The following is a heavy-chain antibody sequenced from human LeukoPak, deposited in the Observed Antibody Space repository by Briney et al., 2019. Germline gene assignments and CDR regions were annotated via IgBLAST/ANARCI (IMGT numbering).Heavy chain of an antibody. Sequence: SETLSLTCTVSGGSISSSSYYWGWIRQPPGKGLEWIGSIYYSGSTYYNPSLKSRVTISVDTSKNQFSLKLSSVTAADTAVYYCAREWLALDYWGQGTLVTVSS. D-gene: IGHD6-19*01. J-gene: IGHJ4*02. CDR3: AREWLALDY. CDR2: IYYSGST. CDR1: GGSISSSSYY. V-gene: IGHV4-39*07.